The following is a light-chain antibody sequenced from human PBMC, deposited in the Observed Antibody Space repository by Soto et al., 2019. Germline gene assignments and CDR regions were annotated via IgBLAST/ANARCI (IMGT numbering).Light chain of an antibody. CDR1: ISNIGKDT. J-gene: IGLJ3*02. V-gene: IGLV1-44*01. CDR3: STWDDSLNGWV. Sequence: QSVLTQPPSVSGTTGLRVNISCSGGISNIGKDTVNWYQQLPGTAPKLLMFNDDKRPSGVPDRFSGSRSGTSASLAISGLQSDDEAVYFCSTWDDSLNGWVFGGVTKVTVL. CDR2: NDD.